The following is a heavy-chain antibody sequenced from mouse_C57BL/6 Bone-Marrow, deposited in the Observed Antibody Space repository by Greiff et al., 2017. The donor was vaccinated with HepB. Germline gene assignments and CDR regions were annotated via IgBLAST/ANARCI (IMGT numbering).Heavy chain of an antibody. D-gene: IGHD1-1*01. CDR1: GFTFNTYA. CDR3: VRWGSYGSSCWYFDV. Sequence: EVQLVESGGGLVQPKGSLKLSCAASGFTFNTYAMHWVRQAPGKGLEWVARIRSKSSNYATYYADSVKDRFTISRDDSQSMLFLQMNNLKTEDTAMYYCVRWGSYGSSCWYFDVWGTGTTVTVSS. J-gene: IGHJ1*03. CDR2: IRSKSSNYAT. V-gene: IGHV10-3*01.